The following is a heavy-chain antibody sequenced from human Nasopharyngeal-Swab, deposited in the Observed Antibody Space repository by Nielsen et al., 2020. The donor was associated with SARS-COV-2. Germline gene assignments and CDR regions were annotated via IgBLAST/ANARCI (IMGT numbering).Heavy chain of an antibody. J-gene: IGHJ4*02. CDR1: GYNFTHYA. D-gene: IGHD4/OR15-4a*01. CDR3: ARDHGDDYGWFRLDD. Sequence: ASVKVSCKASGYNFTHYAMHWVRQAPGQRLEWMGWINPGSGKTRYAQKVQGRVTITRDTPATTVFLELSSLRLEDTAMYFCARDHGDDYGWFRLDDWGQGTLVTVSS. CDR2: INPGSGKT. V-gene: IGHV1-3*01.